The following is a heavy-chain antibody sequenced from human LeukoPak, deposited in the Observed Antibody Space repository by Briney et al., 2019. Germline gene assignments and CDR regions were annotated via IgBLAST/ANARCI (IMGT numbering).Heavy chain of an antibody. Sequence: SETLSLTCTDSGGSISSSSYYWGWIRQPPGKGLEWIGSIYYSGSTYYNPSLKSRVTIAVDTSKNQFSLKLSSVTAADTAVYYCARGWRGSRSAEFDYWGQGTLVTVSS. CDR1: GGSISSSSYY. V-gene: IGHV4-39*07. D-gene: IGHD2-15*01. CDR3: ARGWRGSRSAEFDY. CDR2: IYYSGST. J-gene: IGHJ4*02.